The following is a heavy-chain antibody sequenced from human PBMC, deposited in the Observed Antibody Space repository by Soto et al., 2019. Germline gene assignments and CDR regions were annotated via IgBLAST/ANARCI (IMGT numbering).Heavy chain of an antibody. D-gene: IGHD1-26*01. Sequence: QITLKESGPTLVKPTQTLTLTCSFSGFSLSTSGVGVGWIRQPPGKALEWVALIYWDDDKRYSPSLKSRLTITKGTXXDXVXXTMTNMDPVDTATYYCAHRLLSGSYPPYHYYGMDVWGQGITVTVSS. J-gene: IGHJ6*02. CDR3: AHRLLSGSYPPYHYYGMDV. CDR2: IYWDDDK. V-gene: IGHV2-5*02. CDR1: GFSLSTSGVG.